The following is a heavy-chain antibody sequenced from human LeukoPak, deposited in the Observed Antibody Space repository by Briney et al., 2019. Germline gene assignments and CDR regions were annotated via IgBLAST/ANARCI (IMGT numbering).Heavy chain of an antibody. D-gene: IGHD5-18*01. J-gene: IGHJ6*02. CDR3: AKDQGLTAPPPYGLDV. Sequence: GASVKVCCKTSGGTFSSSAITWVRQAPGQGLEWMGRIIPVLNITTYAQKFQGRVTITADTSTSTVYMELSSLRSEETAVYYCAKDQGLTAPPPYGLDVWGQGTTVIVTS. V-gene: IGHV1-69*04. CDR1: GGTFSSSA. CDR2: IIPVLNIT.